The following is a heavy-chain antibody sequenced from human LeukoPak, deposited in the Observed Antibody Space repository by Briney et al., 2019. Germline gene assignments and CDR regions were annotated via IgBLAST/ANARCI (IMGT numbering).Heavy chain of an antibody. D-gene: IGHD5-18*01. J-gene: IGHJ4*02. CDR3: AKDVDTAMDY. Sequence: SGGSLRLSCAASGFIFRNYAMHWVRQAPGKGLEWVAIISYDGSDKYYADSVKGRFTISRDNSKNTLFLQMNNLRTEDTSMYYCAKDVDTAMDYGGQGTLVTVS. CDR1: GFIFRNYA. V-gene: IGHV3-30*18. CDR2: ISYDGSDK.